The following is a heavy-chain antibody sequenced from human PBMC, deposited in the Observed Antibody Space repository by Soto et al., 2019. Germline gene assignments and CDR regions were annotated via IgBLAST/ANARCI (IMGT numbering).Heavy chain of an antibody. CDR1: GGSINSYW. Sequence: TETLSLTCSVSGGSINSYWWSWIRQPAGKGLEWIGRVYSSGTTDYNPSLNSRATMSVETSKNQFSLKLTSVTAADTAVYYCARDIGSYAYAEGYWGQGIQVTVSS. D-gene: IGHD2-2*01. J-gene: IGHJ4*02. CDR3: ARDIGSYAYAEGY. CDR2: VYSSGTT. V-gene: IGHV4-4*07.